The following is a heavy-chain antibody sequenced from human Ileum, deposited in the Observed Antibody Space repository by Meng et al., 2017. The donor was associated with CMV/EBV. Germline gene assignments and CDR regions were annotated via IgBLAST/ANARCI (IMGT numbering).Heavy chain of an antibody. J-gene: IGHJ5*02. D-gene: IGHD1-26*01. CDR1: GGSFSGYY. CDR2: INHSGST. Sequence: SLTCAVYGGSFSGYYWSLIRQPPGKGLEWIGKINHSGSTNYNPSLKSRVTISVDTSKNQFSLKLSSVTAADTAVYYCAREGGSNWFDPWGQGTLVTVSS. CDR3: AREGGSNWFDP. V-gene: IGHV4-34*01.